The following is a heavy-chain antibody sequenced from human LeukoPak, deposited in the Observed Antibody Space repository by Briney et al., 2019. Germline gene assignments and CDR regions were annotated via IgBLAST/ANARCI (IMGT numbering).Heavy chain of an antibody. Sequence: GGSLRLSCAASGFTFSSYWMHWVRRAPGKGLEWVANIKQDGSEKYYTISRDNARNSLYLQMNSLRAEDTAVYSCVRDGDTSGYTNWGQGTLVTVSS. CDR1: GFTFSSYW. CDR3: VRDGDTSGYTN. CDR2: IKQDGSEK. J-gene: IGHJ4*02. V-gene: IGHV3-7*01. D-gene: IGHD3-22*01.